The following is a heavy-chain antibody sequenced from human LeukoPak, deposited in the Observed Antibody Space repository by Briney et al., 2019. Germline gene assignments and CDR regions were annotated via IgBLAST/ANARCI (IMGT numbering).Heavy chain of an antibody. CDR3: ARTLYYFDY. J-gene: IGHJ4*02. Sequence: SETLSLTCTVSGGSISSSSYYWGWIRQPPGKGLEWIGSIYYSGSTYYNPSLKSRVTISVDTSKNQFSLKLSSVTAADTAVYYCARTLYYFDYWGQGTLVTVSS. CDR1: GGSISSSSYY. V-gene: IGHV4-39*01. CDR2: IYYSGST.